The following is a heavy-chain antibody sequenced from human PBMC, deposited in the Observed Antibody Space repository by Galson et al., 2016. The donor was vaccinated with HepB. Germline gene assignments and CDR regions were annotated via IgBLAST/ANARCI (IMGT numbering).Heavy chain of an antibody. V-gene: IGHV3-30*03. CDR1: GFSVSTHG. J-gene: IGHJ4*02. Sequence: SLRLSCAGSGFSVSTHGMHWVRQVPGKGLEWVGVITYDGGNQHYSESVKGRFTISRDKSKNMVYLKMNSLRVEDTAVYYCAREADSGWYRVVDYWGLETLVTVSS. CDR3: AREADSGWYRVVDY. CDR2: ITYDGGNQ. D-gene: IGHD6-19*01.